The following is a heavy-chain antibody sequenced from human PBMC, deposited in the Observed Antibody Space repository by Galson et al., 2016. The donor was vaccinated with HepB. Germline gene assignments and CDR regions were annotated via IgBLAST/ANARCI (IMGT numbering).Heavy chain of an antibody. D-gene: IGHD1-7*01. CDR2: TYYRSRWFS. J-gene: IGHJ4*02. CDR1: GDSVSADMVA. Sequence: CAISGDSVSADMVAWNWIRQSPSRGLEWLGRTYYRSRWFSDYAESVQGRITINPDTSNNHFSQQLNSVTPDDTAIYFCARGRNSAFDYWGQGILVTVSS. V-gene: IGHV6-1*01. CDR3: ARGRNSAFDY.